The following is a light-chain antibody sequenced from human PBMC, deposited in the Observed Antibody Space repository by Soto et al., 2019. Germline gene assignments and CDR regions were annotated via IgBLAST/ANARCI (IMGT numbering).Light chain of an antibody. CDR3: HQYNYWPGT. J-gene: IGKJ1*01. CDR1: QTVHTK. Sequence: PGERATLSCRASQTVHTKLAWYQQKPGQAPRLLVYDTSTRATGIPARFSGSGSGTEFTLTISSLQSEDFAVYHCHQYNYWPGTFGQGTKV. V-gene: IGKV3-15*01. CDR2: DTS.